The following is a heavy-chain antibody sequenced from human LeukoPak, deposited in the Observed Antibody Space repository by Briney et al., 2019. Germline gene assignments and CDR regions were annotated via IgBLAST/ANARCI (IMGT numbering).Heavy chain of an antibody. V-gene: IGHV3-23*01. CDR2: ISGSGGST. CDR3: AKGVSFIYYFDY. Sequence: TGGSLRLSCAASGFTFSSYAMSWVRQAPGKGLEWVSAISGSGGSTYYADSAKGRFTISRDNSKNTLYLQMNSLRAEDTAVYYCAKGVSFIYYFDYWGQGTLVTVSS. D-gene: IGHD1-26*01. J-gene: IGHJ4*02. CDR1: GFTFSSYA.